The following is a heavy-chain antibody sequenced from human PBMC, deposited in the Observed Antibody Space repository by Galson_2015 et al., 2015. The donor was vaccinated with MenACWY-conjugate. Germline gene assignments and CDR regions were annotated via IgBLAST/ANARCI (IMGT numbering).Heavy chain of an antibody. D-gene: IGHD1-26*01. Sequence: QSGAEVKKSGESLKISCQGSGYSFTTYRIAWVRQMPGRGLEWVGLISPGDSNTRYSPSFQGQVTISADKSISTAYLQWSSLKASDTAMYYCARHPPGGRGLDVWGQGTTVTVSS. V-gene: IGHV5-51*01. CDR1: GYSFTTYR. CDR2: ISPGDSNT. CDR3: ARHPPGGRGLDV. J-gene: IGHJ6*02.